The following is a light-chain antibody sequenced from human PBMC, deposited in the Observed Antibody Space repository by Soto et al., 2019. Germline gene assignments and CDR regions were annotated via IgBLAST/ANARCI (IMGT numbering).Light chain of an antibody. V-gene: IGKV3-20*01. CDR2: GAS. J-gene: IGKJ1*01. CDR1: QSVSSTY. Sequence: EIVLRQSPGTLSLSPGERATLSCRASQSVSSTYLAWYQQKPGQAPRLLIYGASSRATGIPDRFSGSGSGTDFTLTISRLEPEDYAVYYCQQYGRSPPTFGQGTKVDI. CDR3: QQYGRSPPT.